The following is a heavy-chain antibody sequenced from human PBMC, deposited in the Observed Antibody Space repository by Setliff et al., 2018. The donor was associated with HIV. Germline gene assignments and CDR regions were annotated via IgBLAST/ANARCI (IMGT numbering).Heavy chain of an antibody. J-gene: IGHJ4*02. CDR1: GFMFSDRW. CDR2: IHKNGNEK. V-gene: IGHV3-7*01. D-gene: IGHD6-25*01. Sequence: HPGGSLRLSCVASGFMFSDRWMSWVRQAPGKGLEWVANIHKNGNEKYYVDSVKGRFSISRDNTRNLVYLQMNSLRAEDTAVYYCAGSRGYFVQADWGQGSLVTVSS. CDR3: AGSRGYFVQAD.